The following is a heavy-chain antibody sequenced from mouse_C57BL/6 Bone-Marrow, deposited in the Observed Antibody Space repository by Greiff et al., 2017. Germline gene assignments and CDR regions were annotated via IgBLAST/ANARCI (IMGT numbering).Heavy chain of an antibody. Sequence: QVQLKESGAELVRPGASVTLSCKASGYTFTDYEMHWVKQTPVHGLEWIGAIDPETGGTAYNQKFKGKAILTADKSSSTAYMELRSLTSEDSAVYYCTREGFYGSRLFAYRGQGTLVTVSA. V-gene: IGHV1-15*01. D-gene: IGHD1-1*01. CDR1: GYTFTDYE. J-gene: IGHJ3*01. CDR3: TREGFYGSRLFAY. CDR2: IDPETGGT.